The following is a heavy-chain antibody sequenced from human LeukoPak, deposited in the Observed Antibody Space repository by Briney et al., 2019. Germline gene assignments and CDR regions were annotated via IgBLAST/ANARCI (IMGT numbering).Heavy chain of an antibody. CDR1: GFTFSSYG. CDR3: AIQFGGSTSCRYDY. J-gene: IGHJ4*02. V-gene: IGHV3-23*01. CDR2: MSGSGGST. D-gene: IGHD2-2*01. Sequence: GGSLRLSCAASGFTFSSYGMSWVRQAPGKGLEWVSAMSGSGGSTYYADSVKGRFNISRDNSKNTLYLQMNSLRAEDTAVYYCAIQFGGSTSCRYDYWGQGTLVTVST.